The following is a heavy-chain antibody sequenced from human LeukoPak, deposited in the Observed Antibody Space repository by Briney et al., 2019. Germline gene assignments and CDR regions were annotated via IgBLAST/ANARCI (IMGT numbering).Heavy chain of an antibody. CDR3: ARDQVGEWFDP. J-gene: IGHJ5*02. CDR2: IYSGGST. Sequence: GGSLRLSCAASGFTVSSNYMSWVRQAPGKGLEWVSVIYSGGSTYYADSVKGRFTISRGNSKNTLYLQMNSLRAEDTAVYYCARDQVGEWFDPWGQGTLVTVSS. D-gene: IGHD3-10*01. CDR1: GFTVSSNY. V-gene: IGHV3-66*01.